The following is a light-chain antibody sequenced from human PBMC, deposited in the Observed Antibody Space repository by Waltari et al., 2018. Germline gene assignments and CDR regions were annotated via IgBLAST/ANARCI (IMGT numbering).Light chain of an antibody. CDR2: EVS. CDR1: SRVVGGYNN. CDR3: SSYAGTLV. J-gene: IGLJ2*01. V-gene: IGLV2-8*01. Sequence: QSALPQPPSVSRSPGQSVATPCPGTSRVVGGYNNVSWYQQHPARAPKLMIYEVSKRPSGFPDRFSGSKSGNTASLTVSGLQAEDEADYYCSSYAGTLVFGGGTKLTVL.